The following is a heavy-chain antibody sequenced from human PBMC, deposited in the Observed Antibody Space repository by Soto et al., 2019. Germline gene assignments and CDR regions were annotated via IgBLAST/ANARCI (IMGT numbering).Heavy chain of an antibody. CDR2: IGTSGTPT. J-gene: IGHJ6*02. V-gene: IGHV3-23*01. D-gene: IGHD2-21*01. Sequence: DVQLLESGGDLVQPGGSLRLSCIASGFTFRNYAMAWVRQAPGEDLEWVSAIGTSGTPTLYADSVKSRFSISRDDSRKTVSLQMNSLGGEDTATYYCTRILWSSRRDALDIWGQGTTVTVSS. CDR3: TRILWSSRRDALDI. CDR1: GFTFRNYA.